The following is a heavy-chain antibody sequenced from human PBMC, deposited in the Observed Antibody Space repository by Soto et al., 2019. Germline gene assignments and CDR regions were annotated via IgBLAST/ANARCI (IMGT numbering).Heavy chain of an antibody. V-gene: IGHV3-7*01. CDR1: GFPFSYYL. D-gene: IGHD6-19*01. CDR2: IGQDGSAK. Sequence: EVQLVESGGALVQPGGSLRLSCAASGFPFSYYLMSWVRQAPGKGLEWVANIGQDGSAKYYMGSVKGRFTISRDNAKNSLYLQMDSLRVEDTAIYYCSRDICGRTAGCASWGQGTLVIVSS. CDR3: SRDICGRTAGCAS. J-gene: IGHJ4*02.